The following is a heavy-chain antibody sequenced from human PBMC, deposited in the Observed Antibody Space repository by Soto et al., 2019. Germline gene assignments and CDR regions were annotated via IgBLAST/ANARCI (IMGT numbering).Heavy chain of an antibody. CDR2: MNPNSGNT. J-gene: IGHJ6*02. CDR1: GYTFTSYD. D-gene: IGHD3-3*01. V-gene: IGHV1-8*01. CDR3: ARLYDFWSGNPSYGMDV. Sequence: QVQLVQSGAEVKKPGASVKVSCKASGYTFTSYDINWVRQATGQGLEWMGWMNPNSGNTGYAQKFQGRVTMTRNTSISTAYIELSSLRSEDTAVYHCARLYDFWSGNPSYGMDVWGQGTTVTVSS.